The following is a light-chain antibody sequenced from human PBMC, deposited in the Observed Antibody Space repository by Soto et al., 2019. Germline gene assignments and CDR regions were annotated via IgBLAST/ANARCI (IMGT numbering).Light chain of an antibody. Sequence: EIVMTQSPAILSVSPGESVTLSCRTSRSLSTNLAWYQQKRGQAPRLLIYGASTRATGIPARFSGSGSGREFTLTITSLRSEDFAVYYCQQYNNWPPYTFGPGTKLEIK. CDR3: QQYNNWPPYT. V-gene: IGKV3-15*01. CDR1: RSLSTN. CDR2: GAS. J-gene: IGKJ2*01.